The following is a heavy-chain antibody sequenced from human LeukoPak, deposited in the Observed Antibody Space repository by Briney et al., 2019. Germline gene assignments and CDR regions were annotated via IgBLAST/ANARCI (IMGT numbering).Heavy chain of an antibody. J-gene: IGHJ4*02. V-gene: IGHV3-11*01. CDR2: ISSSGHMT. D-gene: IGHD3-22*01. CDR1: GFSFSDYY. CDR3: AKDRYYYDSSGYSSIFDY. Sequence: GGSLRLSCSASGFSFSDYYMSWIRQAPGKGLEWVSFISSSGHMTAYADSVKGRVSTSRDNAKNSLYLQMNSLRAEDTALYYCAKDRYYYDSSGYSSIFDYWGQGTLVTVSS.